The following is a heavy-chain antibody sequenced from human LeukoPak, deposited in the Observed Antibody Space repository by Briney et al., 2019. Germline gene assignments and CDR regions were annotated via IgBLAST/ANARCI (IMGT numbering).Heavy chain of an antibody. J-gene: IGHJ4*02. CDR2: INSDGSWT. Sequence: GVVWVSHINSDGSWTSYADSVKGRFTISKDNAKNTVYLQMNNLRAEDTAVYYCVSFYETYWGRGTLVTVSS. V-gene: IGHV3-74*01. D-gene: IGHD2-2*01. CDR3: VSFYETY.